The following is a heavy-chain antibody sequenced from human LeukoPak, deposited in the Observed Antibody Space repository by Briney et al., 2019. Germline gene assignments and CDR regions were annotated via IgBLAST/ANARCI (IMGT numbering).Heavy chain of an antibody. D-gene: IGHD2-15*01. Sequence: PGGSLRLSCAASGFTFSSYAMSWVRQAPGKGLEWVSTIGGGGTSTCYADSVKGRFTVSRDNSKNTLYLQMNSLRAEDTATYYCAKSPLGYCSGGSCYLYFDYWGQGTLVTVSS. CDR1: GFTFSSYA. J-gene: IGHJ4*02. V-gene: IGHV3-23*01. CDR2: IGGGGTST. CDR3: AKSPLGYCSGGSCYLYFDY.